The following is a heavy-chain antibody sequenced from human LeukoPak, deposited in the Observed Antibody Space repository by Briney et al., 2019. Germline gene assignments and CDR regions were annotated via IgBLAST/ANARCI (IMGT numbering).Heavy chain of an antibody. V-gene: IGHV3-23*01. Sequence: PGGSLRLSCVASGFTFSNYAMNWVRQAPGKGLEWVSAISGGGGSTYYADSVKGRFTISRDNSKNTLDLQMNSLRAEDTAVYYCARDDWFDPWGQGTLVTVSS. CDR2: ISGGGGST. CDR3: ARDDWFDP. CDR1: GFTFSNYA. J-gene: IGHJ5*02.